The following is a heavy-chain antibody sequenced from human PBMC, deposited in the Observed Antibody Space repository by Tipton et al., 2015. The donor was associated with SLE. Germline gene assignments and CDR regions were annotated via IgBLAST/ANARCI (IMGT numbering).Heavy chain of an antibody. Sequence: QSGPEVKKPGSSVKVSCEASGGTFNIYAISWVRQAPGQGLEWMGGIIPIFRTSNRAQRFQVRLTISTDESTRTAYMELSSLRSEDTAIYYCAAFRLVSYDFWSGYYPIDYWGQGTLVTVSS. CDR3: AAFRLVSYDFWSGYYPIDY. CDR2: IIPIFRTS. CDR1: GGTFNIYA. V-gene: IGHV1-69*05. D-gene: IGHD3-3*01. J-gene: IGHJ4*02.